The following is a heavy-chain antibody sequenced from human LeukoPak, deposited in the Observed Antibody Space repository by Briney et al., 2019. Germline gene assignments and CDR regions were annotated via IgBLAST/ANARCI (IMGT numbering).Heavy chain of an antibody. CDR2: IKGKTDGGTT. CDR3: TTQDDYGDYGTMH. D-gene: IGHD4-17*01. CDR1: GFTFSNAW. Sequence: GGSLRLSCAASGFTFSNAWMSWVRQAPGKGLEWVGRIKGKTDGGTTDYAAPVKGRFTISRDDSKNTLYLQMNSLKTEGTAVYYCTTQDDYGDYGTMHWGQGTLVTVSS. J-gene: IGHJ4*02. V-gene: IGHV3-15*01.